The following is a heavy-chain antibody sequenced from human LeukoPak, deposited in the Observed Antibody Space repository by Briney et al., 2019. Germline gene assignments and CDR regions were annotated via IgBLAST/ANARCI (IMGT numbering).Heavy chain of an antibody. CDR3: AREVYAAGREDAFDI. D-gene: IGHD6-13*01. J-gene: IGHJ3*02. CDR1: GYTFTGYY. Sequence: ASVKVSCKASGYTFTGYYMHWVRQAPGQGLEWMGWINPNSGGTNYAQKFQGWVTMTRDTSISTAYMELSRLRSDDTAVYYCAREVYAAGREDAFDIWGQGTMVTVSS. CDR2: INPNSGGT. V-gene: IGHV1-2*04.